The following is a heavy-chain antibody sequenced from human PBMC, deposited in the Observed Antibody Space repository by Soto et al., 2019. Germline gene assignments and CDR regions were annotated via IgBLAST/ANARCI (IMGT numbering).Heavy chain of an antibody. Sequence: ASVKISCKASGGTFSSYAISWVRQAPGQGLEWMGGIIPIFGTANYAQKFQGRVTITADEPTSTAYMELSSLTSEDRAVYYCARGIHVRGFLVPAAMGGFDYLRELTLVPICS. V-gene: IGHV1-69*13. D-gene: IGHD2-2*01. J-gene: IGHJ4*02. CDR1: GGTFSSYA. CDR3: ARGIHVRGFLVPAAMGGFDY. CDR2: IIPIFGTA.